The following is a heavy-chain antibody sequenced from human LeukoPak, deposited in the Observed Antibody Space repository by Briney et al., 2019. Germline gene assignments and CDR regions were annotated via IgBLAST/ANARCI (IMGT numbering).Heavy chain of an antibody. Sequence: SETLSHTCTVSGGSISSYYWSWIRQPPGKGLEWIGYIYYSGSTNYNPSLKSRVTISVDTSKNQFSLKLSSVTAADTAVYYCARAVDPYYDFWSGYFWFDPWGQGTLVTVSS. V-gene: IGHV4-59*01. D-gene: IGHD3-3*01. CDR1: GGSISSYY. CDR2: IYYSGST. J-gene: IGHJ5*02. CDR3: ARAVDPYYDFWSGYFWFDP.